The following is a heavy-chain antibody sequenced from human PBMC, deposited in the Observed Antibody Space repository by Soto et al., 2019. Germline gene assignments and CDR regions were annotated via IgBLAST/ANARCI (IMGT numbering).Heavy chain of an antibody. CDR1: GGSISDGYY. D-gene: IGHD3-22*01. J-gene: IGHJ5*02. CDR3: ARRDRSGYSYWLDT. CDR2: ISYSGST. V-gene: IGHV4-31*03. Sequence: SETLSLTCTVSGGSISDGYYWSRIRQHPGKGLEWIGSISYSGSTSYNPSLKSRLTISVDRSKSQFSLNLSSVTAADTAVYYCARRDRSGYSYWLDTWGQGTLVTVSS.